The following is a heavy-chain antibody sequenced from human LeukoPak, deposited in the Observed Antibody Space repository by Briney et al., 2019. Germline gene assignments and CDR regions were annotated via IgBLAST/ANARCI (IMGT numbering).Heavy chain of an antibody. CDR1: GGSISSYY. V-gene: IGHV4-4*07. CDR3: AREGSSWYRALDY. CDR2: ICTSGSS. Sequence: SGTLSLTCTVSGGSISSYYWSWIRQPAGKGLEWIGRICTSGSSNYHPTLRSRVTMSVDTSMNQFSLKLSSVTAADTAVYYCAREGSSWYRALDYWGQGTLVTVSS. J-gene: IGHJ4*02. D-gene: IGHD6-13*01.